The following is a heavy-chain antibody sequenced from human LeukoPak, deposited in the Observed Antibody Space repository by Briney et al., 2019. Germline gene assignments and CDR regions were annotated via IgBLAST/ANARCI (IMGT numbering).Heavy chain of an antibody. J-gene: IGHJ4*02. V-gene: IGHV3-7*01. CDR3: ARESIGDYDY. CDR1: GFTFSSYW. D-gene: IGHD4-17*01. Sequence: GGPLGPSCAAPGFTFSSYWMSWVRQAPGRGLEWVANIKQDGSEKYYVDSVKGRFTISRDNSKNTLHLQMGSLRVEDMAVYYCARESIGDYDYWGQGTLVTFSS. CDR2: IKQDGSEK.